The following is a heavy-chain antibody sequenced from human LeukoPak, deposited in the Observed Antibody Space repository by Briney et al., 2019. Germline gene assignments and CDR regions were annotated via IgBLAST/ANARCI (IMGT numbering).Heavy chain of an antibody. CDR3: AKHIPYAKAFDY. J-gene: IGHJ4*02. D-gene: IGHD2-8*01. V-gene: IGHV3-23*01. CDR2: LTGGGNT. CDR1: GFTFNNYG. Sequence: PGGSLRLSCAASGFTFNNYGMSWVRQAPGTGLEWVSTLTGGGNTYYADSVKGRFTISRDNSKNTLHLQMNSLRAEDTALYYCAKHIPYAKAFDYWGQGTLVTVSS.